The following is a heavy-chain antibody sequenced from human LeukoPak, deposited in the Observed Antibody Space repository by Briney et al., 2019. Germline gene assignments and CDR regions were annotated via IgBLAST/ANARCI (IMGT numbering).Heavy chain of an antibody. CDR1: GYTFTSYA. V-gene: IGHV1-3*03. CDR3: ARTHRDGSGYYSGNAFDI. J-gene: IGHJ3*02. D-gene: IGHD3-22*01. CDR2: INAGNGNT. Sequence: GASVKVSCKASGYTFTSYAMNWVRQAPGQRLEWMGWINAGNGNTKYSQEFQGRVTITRDTSASTAYMELSSLRSEDMAVYYCARTHRDGSGYYSGNAFDIWGQGTMVTVSS.